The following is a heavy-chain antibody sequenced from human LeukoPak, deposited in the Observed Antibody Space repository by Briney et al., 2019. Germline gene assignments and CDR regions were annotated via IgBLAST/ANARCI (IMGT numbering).Heavy chain of an antibody. CDR2: ISSTGSDI. Sequence: PGGSLRLSCAASGFPFSSYQMNWVRQAPGKGLEWISYISSTGSDIYYANSVKGRFTISRDDAKTSLYLQINSLRPEDTAIYYCAREDNYGELFYWGQGTLVTVSS. CDR3: AREDNYGELFY. D-gene: IGHD4-17*01. V-gene: IGHV3-48*03. CDR1: GFPFSSYQ. J-gene: IGHJ4*02.